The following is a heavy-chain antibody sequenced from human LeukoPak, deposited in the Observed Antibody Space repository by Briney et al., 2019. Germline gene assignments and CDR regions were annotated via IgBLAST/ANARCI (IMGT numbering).Heavy chain of an antibody. CDR2: ISGSGGST. Sequence: GGSLRLSCAASGFTFSSYAMSWVRQAPGKGLEWVSAISGSGGSTYYADSVRGRFTISRDISKNTLHLQMNSPRAEGTAAYYCAKAPPGSSSYYYGMDVWGEGTTVTVSS. V-gene: IGHV3-23*01. CDR1: GFTFSSYA. D-gene: IGHD6-6*01. CDR3: AKAPPGSSSYYYGMDV. J-gene: IGHJ6*04.